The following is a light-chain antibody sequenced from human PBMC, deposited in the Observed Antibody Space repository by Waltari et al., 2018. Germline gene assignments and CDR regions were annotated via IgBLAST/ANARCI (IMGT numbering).Light chain of an antibody. CDR1: SGSIASNY. V-gene: IGLV6-57*02. J-gene: IGLJ3*02. CDR3: QSYDSTNCL. Sequence: NFMLTQPHSVSESPGKTVTISCTGSSGSIASNYVQWYQQRPGSAPTPVIYENNQRPSGVPDRFSGSIDSSSNSASLTIAGLKTEDEADYYCQSYDSTNCLFGGGTKLTVL. CDR2: ENN.